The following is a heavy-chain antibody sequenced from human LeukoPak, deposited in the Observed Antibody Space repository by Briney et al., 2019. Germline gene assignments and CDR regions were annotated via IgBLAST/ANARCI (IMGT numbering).Heavy chain of an antibody. D-gene: IGHD2-8*01. CDR2: IYFGDSDS. CDR3: ARHSYGLDF. J-gene: IGHJ4*02. V-gene: IGHV5-51*01. CDR1: GNNYW. Sequence: GESLKFSCKASGNNYWIGWVREMPGNGLEGMGIIYFGDSDSRYSPTFQGQVTISVDKSISTDYLQWSSLKASHTAIYFCARHSYGLDFWGQGPLVTVSS.